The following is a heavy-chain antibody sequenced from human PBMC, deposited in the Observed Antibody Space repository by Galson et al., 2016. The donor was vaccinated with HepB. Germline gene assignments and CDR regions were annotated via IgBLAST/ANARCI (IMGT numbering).Heavy chain of an antibody. CDR3: TRIYYDISGGYYTGLDV. J-gene: IGHJ6*02. D-gene: IGHD3-22*01. Sequence: SLRLSCAASGFSFSSYDMHWVRQATGKGLEWVSALGADGGTYYSDSVKGRFTISRENAKNSLYLQMNTLRAEDTAVYYWTRIYYDISGGYYTGLDVWGQGTTVTVSS. CDR2: LGADGGT. V-gene: IGHV3-13*01. CDR1: GFSFSSYD.